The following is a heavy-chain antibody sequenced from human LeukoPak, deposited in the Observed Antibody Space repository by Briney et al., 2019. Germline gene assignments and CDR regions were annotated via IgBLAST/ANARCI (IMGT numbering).Heavy chain of an antibody. Sequence: PGRSLRLSCAASGFTFSSYAMHWVRQAPGKGLEWVAVISYDGSNKYYADSVKGRFTISRDNSKNTLYLQMNSLRAEDTAVYYCARDTYYYDSSGYYSSQGYYYYGMDVWGQGTTVTVSS. J-gene: IGHJ6*02. D-gene: IGHD3-22*01. CDR3: ARDTYYYDSSGYYSSQGYYYYGMDV. CDR1: GFTFSSYA. CDR2: ISYDGSNK. V-gene: IGHV3-30-3*01.